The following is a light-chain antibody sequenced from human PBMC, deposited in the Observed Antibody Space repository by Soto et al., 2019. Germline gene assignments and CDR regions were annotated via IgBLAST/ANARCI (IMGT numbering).Light chain of an antibody. CDR3: QQRSNWPPLT. CDR1: QNVSRF. J-gene: IGKJ4*01. CDR2: DAS. V-gene: IGKV3-11*01. Sequence: EIVLTQSPATLSLSPGEGATLSCRASQNVSRFLAWYQRRPGQAPRLLIYDASNRASGIPARFTGSGSGTDFTLTISSLEPEDSAVYYCQQRSNWPPLTFGVGTKVEIK.